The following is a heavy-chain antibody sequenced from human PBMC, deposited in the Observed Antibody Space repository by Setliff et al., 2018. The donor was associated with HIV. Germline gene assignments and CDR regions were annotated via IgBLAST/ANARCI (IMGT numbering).Heavy chain of an antibody. CDR1: GGSISSGTYY. CDR2: VYYSGTT. J-gene: IGHJ6*03. Sequence: SETLSLTCSVSGGSISSGTYYWGWIRQPPGKGLEWIGYVYYSGTTNYNPSLKSRVSMSVDTSKNQFSLTLTSVTAADTAVYYCAGGKDTSSYSPSHYYYYMDLWGAGTTVTVS. CDR3: AGGKDTSSYSPSHYYYYMDL. D-gene: IGHD2-2*01. V-gene: IGHV4-61*05.